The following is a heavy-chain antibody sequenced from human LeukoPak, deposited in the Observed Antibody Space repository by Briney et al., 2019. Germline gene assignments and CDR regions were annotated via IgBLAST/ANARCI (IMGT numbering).Heavy chain of an antibody. CDR1: GYTFTSYY. J-gene: IGHJ4*02. CDR2: INPSGGST. CDR3: ARDTGGTRALVGIDY. Sequence: ASVKVSCKASGYTFTSYYMHWVRQAPGQGLEWMGIINPSGGSTSYAQKFQGRVTMTRDTSTSTVYMELSSLRSEDTAVYYCARDTGGTRALVGIDYWGQGTLVTVSS. V-gene: IGHV1-46*01. D-gene: IGHD1-14*01.